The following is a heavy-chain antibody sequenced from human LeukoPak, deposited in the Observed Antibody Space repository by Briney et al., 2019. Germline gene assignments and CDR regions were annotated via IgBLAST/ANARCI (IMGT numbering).Heavy chain of an antibody. D-gene: IGHD2-15*01. CDR1: GGSISSYY. V-gene: IGHV4-59*01. CDR2: IYYSGST. J-gene: IGHJ4*02. CDR3: ARHRGGGLFDY. Sequence: SETLSLTCTVPGGSISSYYWSWIRQPPGKGLEWIGYIYYSGSTNYNPSLKSRVTISVDTSKNQFSLKLSSVTAADTAVYYCARHRGGGLFDYWGQGTLVTVSS.